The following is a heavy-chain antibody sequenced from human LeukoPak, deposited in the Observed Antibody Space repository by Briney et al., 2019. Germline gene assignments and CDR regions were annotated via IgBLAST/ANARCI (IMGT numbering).Heavy chain of an antibody. J-gene: IGHJ4*02. V-gene: IGHV3-23*01. CDR2: IGGSSGST. D-gene: IGHD6-13*01. Sequence: GGSLRLSCAASGFTFSSYAMRWVRQAPGKGLEWVSSIGGSSGSTYYADSVKGRFTNSRDNSKNTPYLQMNSLRAEDTAVYYCAKGVSSPLYYFDYWGQGTLVTVSS. CDR3: AKGVSSPLYYFDY. CDR1: GFTFSSYA.